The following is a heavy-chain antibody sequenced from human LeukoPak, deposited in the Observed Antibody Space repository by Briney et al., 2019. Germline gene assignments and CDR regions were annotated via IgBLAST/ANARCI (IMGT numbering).Heavy chain of an antibody. V-gene: IGHV4-61*02. Sequence: SKTLSLTCTVSGGSISSGSYYWSWIRQPAGKGLEWIGRIYTSGSTNYNPSLKSRVTISVDTSKNQFSLKLSSVTAADTAVCYCANSGGVECSSGTCYTTWYFDLWGRGTLVTVSS. J-gene: IGHJ2*01. CDR1: GGSISSGSYY. CDR3: ANSGGVECSSGTCYTTWYFDL. D-gene: IGHD2-2*02. CDR2: IYTSGST.